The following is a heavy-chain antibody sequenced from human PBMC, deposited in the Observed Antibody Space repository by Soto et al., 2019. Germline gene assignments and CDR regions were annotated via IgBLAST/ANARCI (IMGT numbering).Heavy chain of an antibody. D-gene: IGHD1-1*01. CDR1: GFTFSDSA. Sequence: GGSLRLSCAASGFTFSDSAIHWVRQASGKGLEWVGRIRSKSNNYATEYAESMKGRLTISRDDSNNTAYLQLNSLKSGDTAVYFCSTKVDSTTPRPSQFDGLAVWGPGTTVPVYS. CDR3: STKVDSTTPRPSQFDGLAV. CDR2: IRSKSNNYAT. V-gene: IGHV3-73*01. J-gene: IGHJ6*02.